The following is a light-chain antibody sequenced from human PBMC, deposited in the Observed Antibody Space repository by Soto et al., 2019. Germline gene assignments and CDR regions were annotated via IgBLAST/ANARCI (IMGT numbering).Light chain of an antibody. CDR2: DAS. V-gene: IGKV3-11*01. J-gene: IGKJ4*01. CDR3: QQRSNWLT. Sequence: ETLLTQFPATLSLSPGERATLSCRASQSVSSYLAWYQQKPGQAPRLLIYDASNRATGIPARFSGSGSGTDFTLTISSLEPEDFAVYYCQQRSNWLTFGGGTKVEIK. CDR1: QSVSSY.